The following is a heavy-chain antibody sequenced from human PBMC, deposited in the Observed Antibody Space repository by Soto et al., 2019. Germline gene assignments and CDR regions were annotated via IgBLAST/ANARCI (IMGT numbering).Heavy chain of an antibody. CDR2: IYYSGST. J-gene: IGHJ4*02. Sequence: SETLSLTCTVSGGSISSYYWSWIRQPPGKGLEWIGYIYYSGSTNYNPSLKSRVTISVDTSKNQFSLKLSSVTAADTAVYYCARQWVTAMVYFDYWGQGTLVTVSS. CDR1: GGSISSYY. CDR3: ARQWVTAMVYFDY. D-gene: IGHD5-18*01. V-gene: IGHV4-59*08.